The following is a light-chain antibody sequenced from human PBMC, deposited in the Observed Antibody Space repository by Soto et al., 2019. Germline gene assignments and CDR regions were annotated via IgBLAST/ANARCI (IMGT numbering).Light chain of an antibody. CDR3: QQSYRSPYT. V-gene: IGKV1-39*01. CDR1: QSIIIY. CDR2: AAS. J-gene: IGKJ2*01. Sequence: IQLTQSPSSLSASVGDRVTVTCRASQSIIIYLNWYQQKPGEAPTLLIYAASSLQSGVPSRFSGGGSRTDFTLTISSLQTEDFATYYCQQSYRSPYTFGQGTKLEI.